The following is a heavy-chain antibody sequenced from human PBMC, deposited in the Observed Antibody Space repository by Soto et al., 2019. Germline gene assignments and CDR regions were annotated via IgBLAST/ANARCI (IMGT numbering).Heavy chain of an antibody. CDR2: IHNSGSS. D-gene: IGHD5-12*01. CDR3: ARLRDGYNSFDY. Sequence: SETLSLTCTVSGGSINSNAYHWSWIRQPPGKGLEWIGYIHNSGSSHYRPSLKSRLNISLDTSKNQFSLKVRSVTPADTAVYSCARLRDGYNSFDYWGQGILVTVSS. CDR1: GGSINSNAYH. V-gene: IGHV4-30-4*01. J-gene: IGHJ4*02.